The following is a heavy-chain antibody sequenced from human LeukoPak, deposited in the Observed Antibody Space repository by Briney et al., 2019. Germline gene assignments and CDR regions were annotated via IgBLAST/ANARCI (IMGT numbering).Heavy chain of an antibody. CDR1: GFTFSSYA. J-gene: IGHJ4*02. D-gene: IGHD6-6*01. V-gene: IGHV3-23*01. Sequence: GGSLRLSCAASGFTFSSYAMSWVRQAPGKGLEWVSAISGSGGSTYYADSVKGRFTISRDNSKNTLYLQMNSLRAEDTAVYYCAGEIYSSSSMGHFDYWGQGTLVTVSS. CDR2: ISGSGGST. CDR3: AGEIYSSSSMGHFDY.